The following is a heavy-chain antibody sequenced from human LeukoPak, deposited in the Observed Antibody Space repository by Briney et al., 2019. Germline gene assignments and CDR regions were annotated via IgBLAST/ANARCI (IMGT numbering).Heavy chain of an antibody. CDR3: AKEGSKSSSLDY. CDR2: ISYDGSNE. Sequence: GGSLRHSCAASGFTFSSYGMLWVRQAPGKGLEWVAVISYDGSNEYYADSVKGRFTISRDNSKNTLYLQMNSLRAEDTAVYYCAKEGSKSSSLDYWGQGTLVTVSS. V-gene: IGHV3-30*18. J-gene: IGHJ4*02. D-gene: IGHD6-13*01. CDR1: GFTFSSYG.